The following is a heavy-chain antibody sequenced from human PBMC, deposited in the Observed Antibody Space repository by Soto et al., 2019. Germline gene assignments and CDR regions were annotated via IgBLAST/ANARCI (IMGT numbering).Heavy chain of an antibody. CDR3: ERVITRSGYSYGIDV. CDR1: VDSVSSNSAA. CDR2: TYYRSKWYN. Sequence: SHNLSLTCAISVDSVSSNSAASNWIRQSPSRGLEWLGRTYYRSKWYNDYAVSVKSRITINPDTSKNQFSLQLNSVTPEDTAVYYCERVITRSGYSYGIDVWGQGTTVTVPS. J-gene: IGHJ6*02. D-gene: IGHD1-20*01. V-gene: IGHV6-1*01.